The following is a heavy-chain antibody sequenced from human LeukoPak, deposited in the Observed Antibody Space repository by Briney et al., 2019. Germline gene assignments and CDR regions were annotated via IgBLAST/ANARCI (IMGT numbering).Heavy chain of an antibody. J-gene: IGHJ5*02. CDR2: INAYNGNT. Sequence: ASVKVSCKASGYTFTRYGVSWVRQAPGQGLEWMGWINAYNGNTNYAQKLQGRVTMTTDTSTSTAYMELRSLRSDDTAVYYCARDLFYCSSTSCPNWFDPWGQGTLVTVSS. D-gene: IGHD2-2*01. V-gene: IGHV1-18*01. CDR1: GYTFTRYG. CDR3: ARDLFYCSSTSCPNWFDP.